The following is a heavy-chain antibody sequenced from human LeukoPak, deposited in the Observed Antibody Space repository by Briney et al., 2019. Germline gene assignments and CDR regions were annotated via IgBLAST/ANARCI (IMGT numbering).Heavy chain of an antibody. Sequence: GGSLRLSCAASGFTFSFPAMSWVRQAPGRGLEWVSTISGFGESQFYADSVEGRFTISRDNSKNTLYLQMNSLRAEDTAVFYCVKGGHNSWFDPWGQGTLVTVSS. D-gene: IGHD2-21*01. CDR3: VKGGHNSWFDP. CDR2: ISGFGESQ. V-gene: IGHV3-23*01. CDR1: GFTFSFPA. J-gene: IGHJ5*02.